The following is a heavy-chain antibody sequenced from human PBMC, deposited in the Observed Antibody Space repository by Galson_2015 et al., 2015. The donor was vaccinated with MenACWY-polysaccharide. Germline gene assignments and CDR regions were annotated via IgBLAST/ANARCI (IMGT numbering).Heavy chain of an antibody. J-gene: IGHJ4*02. CDR2: ISSSSTYI. CDR3: AREDGGGYYQLDY. Sequence: SLRLSCAASGFTFSRYVMTWVRQAPGRGLEWVSSISSSSTYIYYADSVKGRFTISRDNAKNSLYLQMNSLRVEDTAVYYCAREDGGGYYQLDYSGQGTLVTVSS. D-gene: IGHD3-22*01. V-gene: IGHV3-21*01. CDR1: GFTFSRYV.